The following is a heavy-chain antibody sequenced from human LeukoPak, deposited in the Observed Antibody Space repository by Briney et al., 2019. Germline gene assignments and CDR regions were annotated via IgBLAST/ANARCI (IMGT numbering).Heavy chain of an antibody. CDR1: GFTVSSNY. CDR3: ARYDFWSGVDY. CDR2: IYSGGST. Sequence: GGSLRLSCAASGFTVSSNYMSWVRQAPGKGLEWVSVIYSGGSTYYADSVRGRFTISRDNSKNTLYLQMNSLRPEVTDVYYCARYDFWSGVDYWGQGTLVPVSS. D-gene: IGHD3-3*01. V-gene: IGHV3-53*01. J-gene: IGHJ4*02.